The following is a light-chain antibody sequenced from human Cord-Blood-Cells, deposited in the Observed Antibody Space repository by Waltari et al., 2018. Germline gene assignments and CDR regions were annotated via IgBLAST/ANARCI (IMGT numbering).Light chain of an antibody. CDR2: DAS. J-gene: IGKJ1*01. V-gene: IGKV1-5*01. Sequence: DIQMTKSTSPRSASVGDRVTTTCRASQSISSWLSWYQQKPGKAPKLLIYDASSLERGVPSRFSGSGSGTEFTLTISSLQPDDFATYYCQQYNSYWTFGQGTKVEIK. CDR1: QSISSW. CDR3: QQYNSYWT.